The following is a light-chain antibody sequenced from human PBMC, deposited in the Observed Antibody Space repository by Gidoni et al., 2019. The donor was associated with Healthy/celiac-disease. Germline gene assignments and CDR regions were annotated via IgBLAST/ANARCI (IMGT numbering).Light chain of an antibody. J-gene: IGLJ3*02. CDR2: EVS. V-gene: IGLV2-14*01. Sequence: QSALTQPASVSGFPGQSITISCTGTSSDVGGYNYVSWYQQHPSKAPKLMIYEVSNRPSGVSNRFSGAKSGNTASLTISGLQAEDEADYYCSSYTSSSPRVFGGGTKLTVL. CDR1: SSDVGGYNY. CDR3: SSYTSSSPRV.